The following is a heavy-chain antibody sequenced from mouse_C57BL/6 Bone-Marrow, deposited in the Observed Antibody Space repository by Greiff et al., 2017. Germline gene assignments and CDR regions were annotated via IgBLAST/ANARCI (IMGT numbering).Heavy chain of an antibody. D-gene: IGHD2-4*01. Sequence: EVQLVESGGGLVKPGGSLKLSCAASGFTFSSYAMSWVRQTPEKRLEWVATISDGGSYTYYPDTVKGRFTLSRAHAKNHLYLQMSHLKSKDTAMYYCARGPGDYDVWFAYWGQGTLVTVSA. CDR3: ARGPGDYDVWFAY. CDR1: GFTFSSYA. CDR2: ISDGGSYT. V-gene: IGHV5-4*01. J-gene: IGHJ3*01.